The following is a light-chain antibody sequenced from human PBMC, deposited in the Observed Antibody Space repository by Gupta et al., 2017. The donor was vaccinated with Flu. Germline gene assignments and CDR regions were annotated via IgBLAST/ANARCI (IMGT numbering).Light chain of an antibody. Sequence: YELTQPPSVSVSPGQTASITCSGNKLGDKYASWYQQKPGQSPVLVIYEDSKRTAGIPDRFCGSYAGNTATLTISGPQAVDEADYYCLAGDSNNIFVFGTGTKVTVL. J-gene: IGLJ1*01. CDR2: EDS. V-gene: IGLV3-1*01. CDR3: LAGDSNNIFV. CDR1: KLGDKY.